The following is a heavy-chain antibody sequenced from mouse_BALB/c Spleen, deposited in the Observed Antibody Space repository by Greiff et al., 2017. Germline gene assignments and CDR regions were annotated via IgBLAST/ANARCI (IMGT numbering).Heavy chain of an antibody. J-gene: IGHJ3*01. V-gene: IGHV5-17*02. D-gene: IGHD2-3*01. CDR3: ARDEIYDGYGFAY. Sequence: EVKLMESGGGLVQPGGSRKLSCAASGFTFSSFGMHWVRQAPEKGLEWVAYISSGSSTIYYADTVKGRFTISRDNPKNTLFLQMTSLRSEDTAMYYCARDEIYDGYGFAYWGQGTLVTVSA. CDR1: GFTFSSFG. CDR2: ISSGSSTI.